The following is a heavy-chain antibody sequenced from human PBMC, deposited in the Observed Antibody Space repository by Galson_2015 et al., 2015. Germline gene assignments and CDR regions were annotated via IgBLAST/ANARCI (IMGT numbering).Heavy chain of an antibody. CDR3: ARQILDYDFWSGYYPTNFDY. J-gene: IGHJ4*02. CDR1: EFTFSSYY. CDR2: ISSTTTYI. V-gene: IGHV3-21*01. Sequence: SLRLSCAASEFTFSSYYMSWVRQAPGKGLEWVSSISSTTTYIYYADSVKGRFTIYRDNAKNSLYLQMNRLGAEDTAVYYCARQILDYDFWSGYYPTNFDYWGQGTLVTVSS. D-gene: IGHD3-3*01.